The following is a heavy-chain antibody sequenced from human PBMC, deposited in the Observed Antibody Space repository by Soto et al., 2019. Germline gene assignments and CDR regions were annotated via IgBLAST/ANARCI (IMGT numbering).Heavy chain of an antibody. CDR2: IYYSGST. CDR3: ARSARNYDFWSGYYFGYFDY. V-gene: IGHV4-39*01. D-gene: IGHD3-3*01. Sequence: SETLSLTCTVSGGSISSSSYYWGWIRQPPGKGLEWIGSIYYSGSTYYNPSLKSRVTLSVDTSKNQFSLKLSSVTAADTAVYYCARSARNYDFWSGYYFGYFDYWGQGTLVTVSS. J-gene: IGHJ4*02. CDR1: GGSISSSSYY.